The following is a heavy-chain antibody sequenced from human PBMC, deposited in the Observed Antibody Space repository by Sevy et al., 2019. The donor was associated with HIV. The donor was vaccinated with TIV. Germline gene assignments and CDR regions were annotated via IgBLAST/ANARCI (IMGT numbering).Heavy chain of an antibody. CDR1: GFTFSSYS. D-gene: IGHD3-22*01. Sequence: GGSLRLSCAASGFTFSSYSMNWVRQAPGKGLEWVSYISSSSSTIYYADSVKGRFTISRDNAKNSLYLQMNSLRDEDTAVYYWAGDQVYYDPMRNIVFKVYYYYYGMDVWGQGTTVTVSS. CDR2: ISSSSSTI. CDR3: AGDQVYYDPMRNIVFKVYYYYYGMDV. V-gene: IGHV3-48*02. J-gene: IGHJ6*02.